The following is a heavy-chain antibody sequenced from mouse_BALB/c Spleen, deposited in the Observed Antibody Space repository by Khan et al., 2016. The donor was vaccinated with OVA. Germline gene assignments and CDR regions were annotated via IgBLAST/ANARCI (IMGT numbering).Heavy chain of an antibody. D-gene: IGHD2-1*01. Sequence: VKLLESGAELAKPGASVKMTCKASGYTFTTSWMHWGNQRLGKGLEWFGYFDLSTGYTESTQKLKDKATLITAKPSNTAYMQLSTQTSEDSAVYYCARRGLYGIFAYWGQGTLVTVSA. CDR2: FDLSTGYT. CDR1: GYTFTTSW. V-gene: IGHV1-7*01. J-gene: IGHJ3*01. CDR3: ARRGLYGIFAY.